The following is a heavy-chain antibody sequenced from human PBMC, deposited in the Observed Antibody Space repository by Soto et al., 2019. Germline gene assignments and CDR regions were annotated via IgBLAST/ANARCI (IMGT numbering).Heavy chain of an antibody. CDR3: AHMGESGYTSYCFDY. CDR1: GFSLSTSGVG. V-gene: IGHV2-5*01. D-gene: IGHD3-3*01. CDR2: IYWNDDK. Sequence: SGPTLVNPTQTLTLTCTFSGFSLSTSGVGVGWIRQPPGKALEWLALIYWNDDKRYSPSLKSRLTITKDTSKNQVVLTMTNMDPVDTATYYCAHMGESGYTSYCFDYWGQGTLVTVSS. J-gene: IGHJ4*02.